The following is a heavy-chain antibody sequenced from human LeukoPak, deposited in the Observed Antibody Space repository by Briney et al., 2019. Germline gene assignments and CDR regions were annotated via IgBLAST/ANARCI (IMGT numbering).Heavy chain of an antibody. CDR1: EFTFSSYW. CDR3: ARRISYYYDSSGYYYFDF. CDR2: IKQDGSEK. Sequence: PGGSLRLSCAASEFTFSSYWMSWVRQAPGKGLEWVANIKQDGSEKYYVDSVKGRFTISRDNAKNSLCLQMNSLRAEDTAVYYCARRISYYYDSSGYYYFDFWGQGTLVTVSS. V-gene: IGHV3-7*01. J-gene: IGHJ4*02. D-gene: IGHD3-22*01.